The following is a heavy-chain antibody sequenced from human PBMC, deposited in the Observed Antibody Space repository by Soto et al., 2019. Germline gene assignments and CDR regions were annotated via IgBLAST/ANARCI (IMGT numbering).Heavy chain of an antibody. CDR2: ISYDGSNK. CDR1: GFTLSDYG. CDR3: AKALDASGRYRGSYYHGMDV. D-gene: IGHD6-19*01. J-gene: IGHJ6*02. Sequence: PGGSLRLSCAASGFTLSDYGMHWVRQAPGKVLEWAAVISYDGSNKYYADSVKGRFTISSDNSKNTLYLQMNSLRGEDTAVYYCAKALDASGRYRGSYYHGMDVWGQGTTVTVSS. V-gene: IGHV3-30*18.